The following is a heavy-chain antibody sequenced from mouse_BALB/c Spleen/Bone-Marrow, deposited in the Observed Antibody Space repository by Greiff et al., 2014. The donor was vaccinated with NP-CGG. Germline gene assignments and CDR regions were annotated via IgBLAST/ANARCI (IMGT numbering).Heavy chain of an antibody. D-gene: IGHD4-1*01. CDR1: GYTFTSYT. CDR2: INPSSGYT. CDR3: ALANWDIGGPFAY. Sequence: VQLQQSGAELARPGASVKMSCKASGYTFTSYTMHWVKQRPGQGLEWIGYINPSSGYTNYNQKFKDKATLTADESSSTACMQLSSLTSEDSAVYYCALANWDIGGPFAYWGQGTLVTVSA. J-gene: IGHJ3*01. V-gene: IGHV1-4*01.